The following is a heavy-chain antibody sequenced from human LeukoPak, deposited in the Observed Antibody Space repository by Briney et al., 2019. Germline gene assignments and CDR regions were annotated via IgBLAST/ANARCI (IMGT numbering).Heavy chain of an antibody. D-gene: IGHD6-19*01. Sequence: GGSLRLSCATSGFTFSSNWMSWVRHVPGRGLDWVANIKPDGSAQYYAASVKGRFTVSRDNAKNSLYLQMNSLRAEDTAVYYCAKRVAGYYFENWGQGTLVTVST. CDR2: IKPDGSAQ. CDR1: GFTFSSNW. V-gene: IGHV3-7*03. CDR3: AKRVAGYYFEN. J-gene: IGHJ4*02.